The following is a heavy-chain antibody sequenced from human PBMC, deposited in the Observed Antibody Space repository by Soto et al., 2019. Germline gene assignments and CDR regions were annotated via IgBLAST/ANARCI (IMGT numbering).Heavy chain of an antibody. V-gene: IGHV3-66*01. D-gene: IGHD6-13*01. CDR3: TRVIAAAEGHYYYYYYMDV. CDR2: IYSGGST. J-gene: IGHJ6*03. CDR1: GFTVSSNY. Sequence: GGSLRLSCAASGFTVSSNYMSWVRQAPGKGMEWVSVIYSGGSTYYADSVKGRFTISRDKSKNTLYLQMNSLRAEDTAVYFCTRVIAAAEGHYYYYYYMDVWGKGTTVTVSS.